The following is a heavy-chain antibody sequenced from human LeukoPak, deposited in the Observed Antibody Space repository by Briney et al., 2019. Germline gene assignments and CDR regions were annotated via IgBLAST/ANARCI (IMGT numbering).Heavy chain of an antibody. J-gene: IGHJ4*02. Sequence: SETLSLTCAVYGGSFSGYYWSGIRQPPRKGVEWIGELNHSESKNHNPSLKSRVTISVDTSKNQFSLKLSSVPAADTAVYYCACGPYYDFWSGYPDPYFDYWGQGTLVTVSS. CDR1: GGSFSGYY. CDR3: ACGPYYDFWSGYPDPYFDY. CDR2: LNHSESK. V-gene: IGHV4-34*01. D-gene: IGHD3-3*01.